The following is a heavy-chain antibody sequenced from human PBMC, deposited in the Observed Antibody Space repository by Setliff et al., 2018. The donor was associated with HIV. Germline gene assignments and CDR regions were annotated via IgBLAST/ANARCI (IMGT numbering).Heavy chain of an antibody. J-gene: IGHJ4*02. CDR2: IYTSGST. CDR1: GGSISNYY. Sequence: SETLSLTCTVSGGSISNYYWSWIRQPPGKGLEWIGYIYTSGSTDYNPSLKSRVTISADTSKNQFSLKLSSVTAADTAVYYCARGGVLRYFDWAYWGQGTLVTVSS. V-gene: IGHV4-4*08. D-gene: IGHD3-9*01. CDR3: ARGGVLRYFDWAY.